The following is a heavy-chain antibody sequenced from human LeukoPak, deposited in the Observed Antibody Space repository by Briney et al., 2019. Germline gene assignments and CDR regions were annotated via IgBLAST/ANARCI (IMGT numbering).Heavy chain of an antibody. CDR3: ARGLAAPDY. CDR2: IKKDGSEK. J-gene: IGHJ4*02. V-gene: IGHV3-7*03. D-gene: IGHD6-13*01. Sequence: QPGGSLRLSCAASEFTFNRYWMSWVRQAPGKGLEWVANIKKDGSEKYYVDSVKGRFTISRDNAKYSVHLQMNSLRAEDTAVYYCARGLAAPDYWGQGTLVTVSS. CDR1: EFTFNRYW.